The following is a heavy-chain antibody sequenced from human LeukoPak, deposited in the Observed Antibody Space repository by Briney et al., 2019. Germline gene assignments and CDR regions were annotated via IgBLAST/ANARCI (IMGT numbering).Heavy chain of an antibody. D-gene: IGHD4-11*01. CDR1: GYTLTELS. CDR2: FDPEDGET. V-gene: IGHV1-24*01. CDR3: ARGTPLYMTTARYYFDY. Sequence: ASVKVSCKVSGYTLTELSMHWVRQAPGKGLEWMGGFDPEDGETIYAQRFQGRVTMTEDTSTDTAYMELSSLRSEDTAVYYCARGTPLYMTTARYYFDYWGQGTLVTVSS. J-gene: IGHJ4*02.